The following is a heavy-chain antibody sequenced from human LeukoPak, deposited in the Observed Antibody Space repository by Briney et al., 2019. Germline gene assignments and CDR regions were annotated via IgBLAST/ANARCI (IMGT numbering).Heavy chain of an antibody. CDR1: GGSISSYY. D-gene: IGHD2-2*01. CDR2: ISSGSGSI. V-gene: IGHV3-11*04. J-gene: IGHJ4*02. CDR3: ARLPAYCSSTSCYYDY. Sequence: LSLTCTVSGGSISSYYWSWIRQPPGKGLEWVSYISSGSGSIYYADSVKGRFTISRDNAKNSVFLQMNSLRAEDTAVYYCARLPAYCSSTSCYYDYWGQGTLVTVSS.